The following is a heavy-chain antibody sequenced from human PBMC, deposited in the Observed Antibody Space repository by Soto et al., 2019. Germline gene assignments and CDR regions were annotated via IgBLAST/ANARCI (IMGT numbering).Heavy chain of an antibody. J-gene: IGHJ5*02. V-gene: IGHV4-31*03. CDR3: ARAKKRIAAADNWFDP. CDR1: GGSISSGGYY. CDR2: IYYSGST. D-gene: IGHD6-13*01. Sequence: QVQLQESGPGLVKPSQTLSLTCTVSGGSISSGGYYWSWIRQHPGKGLEWIGYIYYSGSTYYNPSLKSRVTITVETSKNQFSLKLSSVTAADTAVYYCARAKKRIAAADNWFDPWRQVTLVSVSS.